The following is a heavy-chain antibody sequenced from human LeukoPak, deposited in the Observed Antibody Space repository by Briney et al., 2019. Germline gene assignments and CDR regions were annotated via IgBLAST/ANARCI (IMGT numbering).Heavy chain of an antibody. CDR1: GGSISSGDYY. J-gene: IGHJ6*03. D-gene: IGHD5-12*01. V-gene: IGHV4-30-4*08. CDR3: ARDLLVATTRDYYYYMDV. CDR2: IYYSGSP. Sequence: SETLSLTCTVSGGSISSGDYYWSWIRQPPGKGLEGIGYIYYSGSPYYNPSLKSRVTILVDTSKNQFSLKLSSVTAADTAVYYCARDLLVATTRDYYYYMDVWSKGTTVTVSS.